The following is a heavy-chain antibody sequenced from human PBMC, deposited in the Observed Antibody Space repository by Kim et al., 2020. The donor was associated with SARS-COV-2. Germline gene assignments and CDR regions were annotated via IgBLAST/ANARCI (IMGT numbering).Heavy chain of an antibody. D-gene: IGHD1-20*01. Sequence: QKFQGRVTITADESTSTGYMELSSLRSEDTAVYYCAAVRGGGRPWGITDYWGQGTLVTVSS. CDR3: AAVRGGGRPWGITDY. J-gene: IGHJ4*02. V-gene: IGHV1-69*01.